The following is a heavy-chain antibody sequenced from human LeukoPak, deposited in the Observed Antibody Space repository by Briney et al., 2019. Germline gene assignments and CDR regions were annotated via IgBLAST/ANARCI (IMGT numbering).Heavy chain of an antibody. CDR3: AKDRSNYDSSGYRYFDY. V-gene: IGHV3-30*02. J-gene: IGHJ4*02. CDR2: IRYDGSNK. D-gene: IGHD3-22*01. Sequence: GGSLRLSCAASGFTLSTYGMHWVRQAPGKGLEWVAFIRYDGSNKHYADSVKGRFTISRDNSENTLYLQMNSLRGDDTAVYYCAKDRSNYDSSGYRYFDYWGQGTLVPVSS. CDR1: GFTLSTYG.